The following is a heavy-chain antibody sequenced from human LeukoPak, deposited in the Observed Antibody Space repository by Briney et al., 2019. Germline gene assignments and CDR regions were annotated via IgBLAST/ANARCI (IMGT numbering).Heavy chain of an antibody. CDR3: ARDWGVDSSGYYYYYYGMDV. CDR1: GFTFSSYA. CDR2: ISGSGGST. D-gene: IGHD3-22*01. V-gene: IGHV3-23*01. J-gene: IGHJ6*02. Sequence: GGSLRLSCAASGFTFSSYAMSWVRQAPGKGLEWVSGISGSGGSTYYADSVKGRFTISRDNARNSLYLQMNSLRAEDTAVYYCARDWGVDSSGYYYYYYGMDVWGQGTTVTVSS.